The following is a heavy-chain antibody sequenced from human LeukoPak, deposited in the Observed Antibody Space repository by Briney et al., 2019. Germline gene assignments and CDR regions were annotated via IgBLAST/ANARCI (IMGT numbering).Heavy chain of an antibody. CDR2: SYYNGIT. V-gene: IGHV4-59*01. D-gene: IGHD3-22*01. CDR3: ARFYYDDTGVSYYFDS. J-gene: IGHJ4*02. CDR1: GAFFSRYY. Sequence: SETLSLTCTVSGAFFSRYYYNWIRQTPGKGLEWIGYSYYNGITKYNSSLGNRITMSLDASGRFSLRLSSVTAADTAMYYCARFYYDDTGVSYYFDSWSQGIPVTVSS.